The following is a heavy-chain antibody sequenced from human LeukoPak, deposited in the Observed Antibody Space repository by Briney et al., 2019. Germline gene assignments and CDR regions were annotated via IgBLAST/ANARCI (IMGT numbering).Heavy chain of an antibody. CDR3: ARAPRDYDFWSGYPGPDY. CDR1: GFTFSSYA. J-gene: IGHJ4*02. Sequence: GGSLRLSCAASGFTFSSYAMSWVRQAPGKGLEWVSAISGSGGSTYYADSVKGRFTISRDNAKNSLYLQMNSLRAEGTAVYYCARAPRDYDFWSGYPGPDYWGQGTLVTVSS. D-gene: IGHD3-3*01. CDR2: ISGSGGST. V-gene: IGHV3-23*01.